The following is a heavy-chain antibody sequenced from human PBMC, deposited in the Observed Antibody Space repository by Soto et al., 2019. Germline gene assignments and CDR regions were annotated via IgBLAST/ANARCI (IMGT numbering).Heavy chain of an antibody. CDR1: GFTFTAYW. Sequence: EVQVVESVGGLVQPGGSLRLSCVASGFTFTAYWMHWVRQAPGQGLVWVSRIKFDGITASYADSVNGRFTISRDNAKNTVYLQMDSLRAEDTGMYYCARGIRNYYGADVWGQGTTVTVSS. CDR2: IKFDGITA. CDR3: ARGIRNYYGADV. V-gene: IGHV3-74*01. J-gene: IGHJ6*02. D-gene: IGHD2-21*01.